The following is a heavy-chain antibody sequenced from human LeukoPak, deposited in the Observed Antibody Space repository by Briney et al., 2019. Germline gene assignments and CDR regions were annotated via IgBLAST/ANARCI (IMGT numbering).Heavy chain of an antibody. CDR2: IRYDGTEK. Sequence: PGGSLRLSCAASGFTFSNYGMHWVRQAPGKGLEWVAFIRYDGTEKYYADSVKGRFTISRDNPKDTLYLQMNSLRTEDTALYYCVKDQDQDWGQGTLVTVSS. V-gene: IGHV3-30*02. CDR1: GFTFSNYG. CDR3: VKDQDQD. J-gene: IGHJ4*02.